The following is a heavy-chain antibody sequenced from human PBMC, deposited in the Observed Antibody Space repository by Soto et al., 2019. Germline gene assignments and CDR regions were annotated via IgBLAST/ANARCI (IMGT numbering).Heavy chain of an antibody. CDR3: ARGVVVVAASQLGWFDP. D-gene: IGHD2-15*01. CDR1: GGTFSRDA. Sequence: QVQLEQSGAEVKKPGSSVKVSCKASGGTFSRDAISWVRQAPGQGLEWMGGIIPMFGTAKYAQKFQGRLTITADESTSTAYMELRSLRSEDTAVYYCARGVVVVAASQLGWFDPWGQGTLVTVSS. J-gene: IGHJ5*02. CDR2: IIPMFGTA. V-gene: IGHV1-69*01.